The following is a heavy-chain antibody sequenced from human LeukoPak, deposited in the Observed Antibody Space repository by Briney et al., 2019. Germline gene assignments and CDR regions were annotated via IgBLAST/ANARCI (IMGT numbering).Heavy chain of an antibody. CDR2: VYSSGRT. D-gene: IGHD3-3*01. V-gene: IGHV4-61*02. J-gene: IGHJ5*02. Sequence: SETLSLTCTVSGGSISISNYYWSWIRQPAGKGLEWIGRVYSSGRTNYNPSLKSRGTISVDTSKNQFSLKLSSVTAADTAVYYCARVNTIFGWFDPWGQGTLVTVSS. CDR3: ARVNTIFGWFDP. CDR1: GGSISISNYY.